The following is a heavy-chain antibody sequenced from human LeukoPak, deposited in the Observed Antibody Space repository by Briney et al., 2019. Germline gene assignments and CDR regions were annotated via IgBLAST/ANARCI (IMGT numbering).Heavy chain of an antibody. CDR1: GGTFSSYA. Sequence: ASVKVSCKASGGTFSSYAISWVRQAPGQGLEWMGGIIPIFGTANCAQKFQGRVTITADESTSTAYMELSSLGSEDTAVYYCARAGTTYDSEDADYWGQGTLVTVS. CDR2: IIPIFGTA. D-gene: IGHD1-1*01. J-gene: IGHJ4*02. CDR3: ARAGTTYDSEDADY. V-gene: IGHV1-69*13.